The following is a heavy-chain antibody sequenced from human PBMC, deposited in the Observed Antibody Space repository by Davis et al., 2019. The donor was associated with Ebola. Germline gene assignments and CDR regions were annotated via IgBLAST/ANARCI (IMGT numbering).Heavy chain of an antibody. D-gene: IGHD1-26*01. CDR2: IWHDGSTT. CDR1: GFTFSRYG. CDR3: ARVGSGSYYAGT. J-gene: IGHJ5*02. Sequence: GESLKISCAASGFTFSRYGMHWVRQAPGKGLEWMAPIWHDGSTTYYADSVKGRFTISRDNSKNTLYLQMNSLRAEDTAVYYCARVGSGSYYAGTWGQGTLVTVSS. V-gene: IGHV3-33*08.